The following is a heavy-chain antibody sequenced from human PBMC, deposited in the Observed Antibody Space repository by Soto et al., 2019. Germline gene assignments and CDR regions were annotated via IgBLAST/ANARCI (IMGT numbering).Heavy chain of an antibody. D-gene: IGHD2-2*01. J-gene: IGHJ6*02. CDR1: GYTFTSYA. Sequence: QVQLVQSGAEEKKPGASVKVSCKASGYTFTSYAIHWVRQAPGQRLEWMGWINAGNGNTKYSQKFQGRVTITRDTSASTAYMDLSSLRSEATAVYYCASQYCISTTCTPYYGMDVWGRGTTVTVSS. CDR3: ASQYCISTTCTPYYGMDV. V-gene: IGHV1-3*05. CDR2: INAGNGNT.